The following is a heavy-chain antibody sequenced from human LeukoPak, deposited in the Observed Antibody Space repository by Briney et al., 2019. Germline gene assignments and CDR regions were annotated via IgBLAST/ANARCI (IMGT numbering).Heavy chain of an antibody. Sequence: GGSLRLSCAASGFTFSSYWMHWVRQAPGKGLVWVSRINSDGSSTTHADSVKGRFTISRDNAKNTLYLQMNSLRAEDTAVYYCARAGYCSSTSCYSLGWFDPWGQGTLVTVSS. CDR1: GFTFSSYW. V-gene: IGHV3-74*01. CDR3: ARAGYCSSTSCYSLGWFDP. D-gene: IGHD2-2*02. CDR2: INSDGSST. J-gene: IGHJ5*02.